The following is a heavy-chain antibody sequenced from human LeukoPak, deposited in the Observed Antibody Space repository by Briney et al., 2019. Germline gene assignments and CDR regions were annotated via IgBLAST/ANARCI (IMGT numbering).Heavy chain of an antibody. Sequence: SETLSLTCTVSGGSISSSSYYWGWTRPPPGKGLEWIGNIYYSGNTSYNPSLKTRVTISVDTSKNHFPLKLSSATAADTAVYYGAGLPRRGCIYYLDYGGEGPVVTVP. CDR1: GGSISSSSYY. V-gene: IGHV4-39*02. D-gene: IGHD4/OR15-4a*01. J-gene: IGHJ4*02. CDR2: IYYSGNT. CDR3: AGLPRRGCIYYLDY.